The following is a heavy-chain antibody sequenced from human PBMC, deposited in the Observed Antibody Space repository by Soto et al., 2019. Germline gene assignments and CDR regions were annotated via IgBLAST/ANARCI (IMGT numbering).Heavy chain of an antibody. D-gene: IGHD6-6*01. CDR3: ARPGIAARPVV. CDR2: ISSSGSTI. CDR1: GFTFSSYE. V-gene: IGHV3-48*03. J-gene: IGHJ6*02. Sequence: GGSLRLSCAASGFTFSSYETNWVRQAPGKGLEWVSYISSSGSTIYYADSVKGRFTISRDNAKNSLYLQMNSLRAEDTAVYYCARPGIAARPVVWGQGTTVTVSS.